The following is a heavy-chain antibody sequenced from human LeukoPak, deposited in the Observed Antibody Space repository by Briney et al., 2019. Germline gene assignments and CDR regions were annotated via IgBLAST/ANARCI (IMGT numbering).Heavy chain of an antibody. CDR1: GFTFSTYG. V-gene: IGHV3-33*01. Sequence: GGSLRLSCAASGFTFSTYGMHWVRQAPGKGLEWVAVIYFGGGNKQYADSVKGRFTISRDNSKNTLYLEMNSLRAEDTAVYYCARAARFGELLSPFDYWGQGTLVTVSS. CDR2: IYFGGGNK. CDR3: ARAARFGELLSPFDY. J-gene: IGHJ4*02. D-gene: IGHD3-10*01.